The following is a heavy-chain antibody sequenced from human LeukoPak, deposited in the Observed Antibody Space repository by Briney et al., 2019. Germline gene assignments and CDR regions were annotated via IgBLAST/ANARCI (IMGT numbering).Heavy chain of an antibody. CDR3: ARLVDAFDI. Sequence: GGSLRLSCAASGFTFSSYGMHWVRQAPGKGLEWVANIKQDGSEKYYVDSVKGRFTISRDNAKNSLYLQMNSLRAEDTAVYYCARLVDAFDIWGQGTMVTVSS. J-gene: IGHJ3*02. CDR1: GFTFSSYG. CDR2: IKQDGSEK. V-gene: IGHV3-7*01.